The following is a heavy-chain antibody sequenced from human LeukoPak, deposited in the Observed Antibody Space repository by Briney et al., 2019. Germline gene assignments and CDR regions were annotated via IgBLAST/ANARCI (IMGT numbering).Heavy chain of an antibody. CDR2: INWNGGST. CDR1: GFTFDDYG. CDR3: ARVYGSGSYFSPAFDI. D-gene: IGHD3-10*01. J-gene: IGHJ3*02. Sequence: GGSLRLSCAAPGFTFDDYGMSWVRQAPGKGLEWVSGINWNGGSTGYADSVKGRFTISRDNAKNSLYLQMNSLRAEDTAFYYCARVYGSGSYFSPAFDIWGQGTVVTVSS. V-gene: IGHV3-20*04.